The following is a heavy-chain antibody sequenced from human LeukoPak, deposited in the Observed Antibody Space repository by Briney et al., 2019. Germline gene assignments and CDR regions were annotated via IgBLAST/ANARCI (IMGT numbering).Heavy chain of an antibody. CDR3: AREAVGYSYGYPPFYFDY. CDR1: GDSISRNNVA. Sequence: SQTLSLTCAISGDSISRNNVAWNWIRQSPSRVLEWLGRTYYRSKWYNDYAVSVKSRITINPDTSKNQFSLQLNSVTPEDTAVYYCAREAVGYSYGYPPFYFDYWGQGTLVTVSS. D-gene: IGHD5-18*01. J-gene: IGHJ4*02. V-gene: IGHV6-1*01. CDR2: TYYRSKWYN.